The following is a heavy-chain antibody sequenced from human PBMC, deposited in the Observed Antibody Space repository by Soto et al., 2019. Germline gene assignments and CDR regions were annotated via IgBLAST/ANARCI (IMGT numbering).Heavy chain of an antibody. Sequence: PGESLKISCKGSGYSFTSYWIGWVRQMPGKGLEWMGIIYPGDSDTRNSPSFQSKVTISADKSISTAYLQWSSLKASDTAMYYCSRAARETYYYGSGSYYSPMDVWGQGTTVTV. CDR2: IYPGDSDT. CDR3: SRAARETYYYGSGSYYSPMDV. V-gene: IGHV5-51*01. J-gene: IGHJ6*02. D-gene: IGHD3-10*01. CDR1: GYSFTSYW.